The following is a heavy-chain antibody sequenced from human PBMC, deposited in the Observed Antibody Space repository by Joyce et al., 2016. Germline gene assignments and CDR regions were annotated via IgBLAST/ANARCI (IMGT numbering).Heavy chain of an antibody. J-gene: IGHJ3*01. D-gene: IGHD2-2*01. CDR3: VTGLCIGTACHWDDAFDV. V-gene: IGHV3-15*01. CDR1: GFSFRNAW. Sequence: EVQLVESGGGLVKPGGSLRLSCAASGFSFRNAWVTWVRQAQGKGLAGVGRVKSKRQGGTTDYAAPVKGRFTISRDDSRDTAYLQMNSLKSEDTGVYFCVTGLCIGTACHWDDAFDVWGQGTMVTVSS. CDR2: VKSKRQGGTT.